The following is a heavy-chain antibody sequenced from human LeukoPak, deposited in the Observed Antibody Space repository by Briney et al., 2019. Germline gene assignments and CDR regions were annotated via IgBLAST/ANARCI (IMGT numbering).Heavy chain of an antibody. Sequence: ASVKVSCKASGGTFSSYAISWVRQAPGQGLEWMGGIIPIFGTANYAQKFQGRVTITADESTSTAYMELSSLRSEDTAVYYCARGGYCSSTSCERRFDYWGQGTLVTASS. CDR3: ARGGYCSSTSCERRFDY. J-gene: IGHJ4*02. CDR1: GGTFSSYA. V-gene: IGHV1-69*13. D-gene: IGHD2-2*01. CDR2: IIPIFGTA.